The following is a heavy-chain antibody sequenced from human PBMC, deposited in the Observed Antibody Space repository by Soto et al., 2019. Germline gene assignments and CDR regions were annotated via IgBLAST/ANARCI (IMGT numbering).Heavy chain of an antibody. Sequence: SETLSLTCTVSGGSMSCGGYYWSWIRQHPGKGLEWIGYIYYSGSPYYNPSLKSRVTISVDTSKNQFSLKLSSVTAADTAVYYCARGVPMIVVGGNWFDPWGQGTLVTVS. D-gene: IGHD3-22*01. CDR3: ARGVPMIVVGGNWFDP. V-gene: IGHV4-31*03. CDR2: IYYSGSP. CDR1: GGSMSCGGYY. J-gene: IGHJ5*02.